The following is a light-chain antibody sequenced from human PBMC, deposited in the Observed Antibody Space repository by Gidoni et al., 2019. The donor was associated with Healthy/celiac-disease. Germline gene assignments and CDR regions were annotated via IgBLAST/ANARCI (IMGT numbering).Light chain of an antibody. CDR2: WSS. J-gene: IGKJ1*01. V-gene: IGKV4-1*01. CDR3: QQYYSTPRT. Sequence: DIVMTQSPDSLAVSLGERATINCKSSQSVLSSSNNKNYLAWYQQKPGQPPKLLIYWSSTREAGVPDRCSGRGSGTDFTLTISSLHAEDVAVYYCQQYYSTPRTFGQXTKVEIK. CDR1: QSVLSSSNNKNY.